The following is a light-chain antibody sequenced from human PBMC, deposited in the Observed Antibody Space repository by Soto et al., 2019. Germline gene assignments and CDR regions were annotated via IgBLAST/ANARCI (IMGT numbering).Light chain of an antibody. J-gene: IGKJ3*01. CDR2: AAS. CDR1: QGISSY. V-gene: IGKV1-9*01. CDR3: QQLKSSPFT. Sequence: IQLTQSPSSLSASVGDRVTIACGASQGISSYLAWYQQKPGKAPQLLIYAASTLQSGVPSRFSGSGSGTDFTLTISSLQPEDFVTYYCQQLKSSPFTFGPGTKVDI.